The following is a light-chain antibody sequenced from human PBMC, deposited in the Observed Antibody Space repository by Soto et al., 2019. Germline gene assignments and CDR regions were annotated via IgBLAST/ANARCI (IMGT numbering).Light chain of an antibody. Sequence: EIVMTQSPATLSVSPGERATLSCRASQSVSSNLAWYQQKPGQAPRLLIYGASTRATEIPARFSGSGSGTDVTLTISSLQSEDFAIYYCQQYDNWPWTFGPGTKVEIK. CDR2: GAS. V-gene: IGKV3-15*01. J-gene: IGKJ1*01. CDR1: QSVSSN. CDR3: QQYDNWPWT.